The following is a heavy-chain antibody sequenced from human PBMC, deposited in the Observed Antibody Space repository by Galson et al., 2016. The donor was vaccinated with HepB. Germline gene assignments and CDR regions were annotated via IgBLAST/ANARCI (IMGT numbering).Heavy chain of an antibody. D-gene: IGHD6-13*01. J-gene: IGHJ3*02. V-gene: IGHV3-13*01. CDR2: IGKAGDT. Sequence: SLRLSCAASGFSFSSYAMHWVRQAPGKGLEWVSSIGKAGDTYYPGSVQGRFSISRDNTKNSLFLQMNNLRAGDTAVYYCARWTSVAASGTGGLDIWGQGTMVTVSS. CDR3: ARWTSVAASGTGGLDI. CDR1: GFSFSSYA.